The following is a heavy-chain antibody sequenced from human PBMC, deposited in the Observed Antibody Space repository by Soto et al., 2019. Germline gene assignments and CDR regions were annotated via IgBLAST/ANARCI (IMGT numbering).Heavy chain of an antibody. CDR1: GFTVTDIY. D-gene: IGHD2-15*01. Sequence: EVQLVESGGGLVQPGGSLRLSCVASGFTVTDIYMNWVRQAPGKGLEWVSVIYKDFTDYADFVRGRFSVSTDTSKNVPYLKPDNLRAEETAVYYWARGPRYCSGGSCSIMGAAFDIWGQGAMVTVSS. J-gene: IGHJ3*02. CDR2: IYKDFT. CDR3: ARGPRYCSGGSCSIMGAAFDI. V-gene: IGHV3-66*01.